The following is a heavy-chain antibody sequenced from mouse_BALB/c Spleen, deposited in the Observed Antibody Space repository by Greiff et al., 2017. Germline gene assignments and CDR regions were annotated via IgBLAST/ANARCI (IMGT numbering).Heavy chain of an antibody. J-gene: IGHJ1*01. Sequence: VQLQQSGAELARPGASVKMSCKASGYTFTSYTMHWVKQRPGQGLEWIGYINPSSGSTNYNQKFKDKATLTADKSSSTAYMQLSSLTSEDSAVYYCVTDYSRDDGCLDDWGEGTAVTVSS. CDR2: INPSSGST. D-gene: IGHD2-14*01. CDR3: VTDYSRDDGCLDD. CDR1: GYTFTSYT. V-gene: IGHV1-4*01.